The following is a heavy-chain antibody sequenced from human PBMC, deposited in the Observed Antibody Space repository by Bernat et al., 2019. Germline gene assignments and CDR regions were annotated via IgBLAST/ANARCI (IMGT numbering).Heavy chain of an antibody. V-gene: IGHV4-59*08. J-gene: IGHJ4*02. CDR2: IYYSGST. CDR1: GASISSYY. D-gene: IGHD6-6*01. Sequence: QVQLQESGPGLVKPSETLSLTCTVSGASISSYYWSWIRQPPGKGLEWIGYIYYSGSTNYNPTLQSRVTISVDTSKNQFSLKLNFVTAADTAVYHCARHSRSSSSPGYWGQGTLVTVSS. CDR3: ARHSRSSSSPGY.